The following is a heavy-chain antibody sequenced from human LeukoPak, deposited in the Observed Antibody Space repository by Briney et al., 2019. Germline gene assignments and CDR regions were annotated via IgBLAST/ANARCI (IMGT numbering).Heavy chain of an antibody. V-gene: IGHV3-15*01. Sequence: PGGSLRLSCAASGFSFSNYWMSWVRQAPGKGLEWIGRIKSDGGTTDYAAPVKGRFTISRDDSKNTLYLQMNSLKAEDAAVYYCTTDLGDYGDYIRCWGQGTLVTVSS. CDR1: GFSFSNYW. CDR2: IKSDGGTT. D-gene: IGHD4-17*01. CDR3: TTDLGDYGDYIRC. J-gene: IGHJ4*02.